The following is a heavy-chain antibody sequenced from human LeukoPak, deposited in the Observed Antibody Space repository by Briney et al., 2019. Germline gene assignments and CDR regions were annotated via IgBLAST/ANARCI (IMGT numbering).Heavy chain of an antibody. CDR2: IYTSGST. CDR1: GGSISSGSYY. D-gene: IGHD4-17*01. CDR3: ARGRSPASRFDY. Sequence: PSQTLSLTCTVSGGSISSGSYYWSWIRQPAGKGLEWIGRIYTSGSTNYNPSLKSRVTISVDTSKNQFSLKLSSVTAADTAVYYCARGRSPASRFDYWGQGTLVTVSS. J-gene: IGHJ4*02. V-gene: IGHV4-61*02.